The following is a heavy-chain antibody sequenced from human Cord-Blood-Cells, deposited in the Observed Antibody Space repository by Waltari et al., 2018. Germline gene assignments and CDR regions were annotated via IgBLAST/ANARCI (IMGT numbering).Heavy chain of an antibody. Sequence: QVQLVQSGAEVKKPGSSVKVSCKASGGTFSSYAISWVRQAPGQGLEWMGGIIPILGIANHAQKFQGSVTITADKSTSTAYMELSSLRSEDTAVYYCARSRGQQLVLGYYYYYYMDVWGKGTTVTVSS. V-gene: IGHV1-69*10. CDR1: GGTFSSYA. CDR3: ARSRGQQLVLGYYYYYYMDV. J-gene: IGHJ6*03. CDR2: IIPILGIA. D-gene: IGHD6-13*01.